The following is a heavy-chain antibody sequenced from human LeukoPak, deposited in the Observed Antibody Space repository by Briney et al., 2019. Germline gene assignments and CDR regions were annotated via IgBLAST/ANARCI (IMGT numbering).Heavy chain of an antibody. CDR1: GFTFSSYA. J-gene: IGHJ6*03. CDR2: ITAGGDST. V-gene: IGHV3-23*01. D-gene: IGHD3-10*01. CDR3: AKAQRLWFGARDYYYMDV. Sequence: GGSLRLSCAASGFTFSSYAMSWVRQAPGKGLEWVSVITAGGDSTYYADSVKGRFTISRDNSKNTLYLQMNSLRDKDTAVYYCAKAQRLWFGARDYYYMDVWGKGTTVTVSS.